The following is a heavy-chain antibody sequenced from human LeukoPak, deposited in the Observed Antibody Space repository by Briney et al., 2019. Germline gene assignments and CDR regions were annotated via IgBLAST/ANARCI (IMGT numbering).Heavy chain of an antibody. Sequence: SETLSLTCTVSGGSISSSSYYWGWIRQPPGKGLEWIGSIYYSGSTYYNPSLKSRVTISVDTSKNQFSLKLSSVTAADTAIYYCARAGVVRYGASGYSSVSEGGFDIWGQGTMVTVSS. V-gene: IGHV4-39*01. CDR1: GGSISSSSYY. J-gene: IGHJ3*02. D-gene: IGHD3-22*01. CDR2: IYYSGST. CDR3: ARAGVVRYGASGYSSVSEGGFDI.